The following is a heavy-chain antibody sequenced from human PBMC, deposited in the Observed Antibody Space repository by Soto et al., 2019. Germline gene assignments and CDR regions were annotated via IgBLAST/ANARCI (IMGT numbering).Heavy chain of an antibody. D-gene: IGHD3-22*01. CDR3: AKDPNPIILYYDSSAPSAPRGY. CDR2: FDPEDGET. CDR1: GYTLTELS. V-gene: IGHV1-24*01. Sequence: GASVKVSCKVSGYTLTELSMHWVRQAPGKGLEWMGGFDPEDGETIYAQKFQGRVTMTEDTSTDTAYMELSSLRSEDTAVYYCAKDPNPIILYYDSSAPSAPRGYWGQGTLVTVSS. J-gene: IGHJ4*02.